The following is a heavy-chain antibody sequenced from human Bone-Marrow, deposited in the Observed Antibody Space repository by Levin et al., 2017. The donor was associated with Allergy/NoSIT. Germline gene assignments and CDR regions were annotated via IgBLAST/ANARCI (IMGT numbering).Heavy chain of an antibody. D-gene: IGHD2-2*01. J-gene: IGHJ5*02. CDR2: IDAGNGKT. CDR1: GYIFSNYA. Sequence: GESLKISCKASGYIFSNYAIHWVRQAPGQRLEWMGWIDAGNGKTRYSQKFQGRVTFTRDTSASTVYMEVGSLRSEDTAVYYCVRQLPFNWFDPWGQGTLVIVSS. V-gene: IGHV1-3*01. CDR3: VRQLPFNWFDP.